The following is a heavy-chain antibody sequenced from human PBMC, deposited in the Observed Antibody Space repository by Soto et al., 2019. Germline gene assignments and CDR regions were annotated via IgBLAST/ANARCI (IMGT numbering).Heavy chain of an antibody. CDR3: ARDRWYYGSGHYYNPDY. J-gene: IGHJ4*02. CDR2: IKQDGSEK. Sequence: GGSLRLSCSASGFTLSNYWMSWVRQAPGKGLEWVANIKQDGSEKYYVDSVKGRFTISRDNAKNSLYLQMNSLRAEDTAVYYCARDRWYYGSGHYYNPDYWGQGTLVTVSS. CDR1: GFTLSNYW. D-gene: IGHD3-10*01. V-gene: IGHV3-7*04.